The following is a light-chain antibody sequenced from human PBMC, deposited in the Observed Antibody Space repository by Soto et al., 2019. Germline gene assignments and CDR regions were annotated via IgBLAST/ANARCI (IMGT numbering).Light chain of an antibody. Sequence: DIVITQSPESLAVSLGEGATINCKSSHSILYSSNNKKYLVWYQQKQGQPPKVLIYWASTRESGVPERLSGSGYGTDFTLTISSMQAEDVAVYYCQQYYSDPLTFGGGTKVDIK. CDR2: WAS. J-gene: IGKJ4*01. V-gene: IGKV4-1*01. CDR1: HSILYSSNNKKY. CDR3: QQYYSDPLT.